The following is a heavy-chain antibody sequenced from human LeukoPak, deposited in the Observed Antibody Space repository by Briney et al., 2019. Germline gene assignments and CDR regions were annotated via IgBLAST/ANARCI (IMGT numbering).Heavy chain of an antibody. CDR3: ARGSDNWNYLLY. CDR1: GVSISSGGYY. CDR2: IYHSGST. J-gene: IGHJ4*02. D-gene: IGHD1-7*01. Sequence: SQTLSLTCTVSGVSISSGGYYWSWIRQPPGKGLEWIGYIYHSGSTYYNPSLKSRVTISVDRSKSQFSLKLGSVTAADTAVYYCARGSDNWNYLLYWGQGTLVTVSS. V-gene: IGHV4-30-2*01.